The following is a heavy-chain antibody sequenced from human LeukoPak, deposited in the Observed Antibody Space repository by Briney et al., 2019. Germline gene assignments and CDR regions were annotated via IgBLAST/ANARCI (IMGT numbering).Heavy chain of an antibody. CDR3: ANSLRGYSYGTFDY. V-gene: IGHV3-23*01. J-gene: IGHJ4*02. D-gene: IGHD5-18*01. CDR2: IRGTGGTT. Sequence: PGGSVRLSCAALGITFSRYAMNWVCQAPGKGLEWVSSIRGTGGTTYYADSVKGWFTISRDNSKSTLFLQMNSLRAEDTAVYYCANSLRGYSYGTFDYWGQGALVAVSS. CDR1: GITFSRYA.